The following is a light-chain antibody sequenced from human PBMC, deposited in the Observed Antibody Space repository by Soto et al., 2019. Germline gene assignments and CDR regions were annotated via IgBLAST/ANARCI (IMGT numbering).Light chain of an antibody. CDR2: GAS. CDR1: QSVNLN. Sequence: EIMMTPSPGTLSVSPGEGATLSCTASQSVNLNVAWYQQKPGQPPRLLLSGASTRATGSPVRFRGSGSGTEFTLTISSLQSEDTAVYYCHKYNSWPRGTFGPGTKVEIK. J-gene: IGKJ3*01. CDR3: HKYNSWPRGT. V-gene: IGKV3-15*01.